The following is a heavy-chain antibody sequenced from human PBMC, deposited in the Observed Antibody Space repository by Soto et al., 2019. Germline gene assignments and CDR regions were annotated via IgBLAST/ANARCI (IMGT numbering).Heavy chain of an antibody. V-gene: IGHV1-2*04. J-gene: IGHJ6*03. CDR1: GYSFTGYS. Sequence: ASVKVSCKASGYSFTGYSMHWVRQAPGQGLEWMGWINPKNGATNYAQKFQGWVTMIRDTSISTAYMELSRLKSEDTAVYYCARSPGSGSYYNIYYYYYMDVWGKGTTVTVSS. D-gene: IGHD3-10*01. CDR2: INPKNGAT. CDR3: ARSPGSGSYYNIYYYYYMDV.